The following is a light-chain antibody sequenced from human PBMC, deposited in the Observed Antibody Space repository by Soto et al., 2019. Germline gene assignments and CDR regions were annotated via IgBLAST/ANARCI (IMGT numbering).Light chain of an antibody. CDR3: QQYVSPPWT. CDR2: GAS. J-gene: IGKJ1*01. CDR1: QSLSKTY. V-gene: IGKV3-20*01. Sequence: IVFAQSPRILSFSPREKATPSRRALQSLSKTYLAWYQKKPGQAPRLLIDGASSRATGTPDRFSGSGSGTDFTLTISRLEPEDFAVYYCQQYVSPPWTFGQGTKVDIK.